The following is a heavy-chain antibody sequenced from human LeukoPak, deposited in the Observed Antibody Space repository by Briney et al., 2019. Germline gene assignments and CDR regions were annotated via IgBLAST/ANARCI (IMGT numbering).Heavy chain of an antibody. CDR1: GGSISGYY. CDR2: IYYSGST. J-gene: IGHJ6*02. V-gene: IGHV4-59*01. Sequence: SETLSLTCTVSGGSISGYYWSWIRQPPGKGLEWIGYIYYSGSTKYNPSLKSRVTMSVDSSKNQFSLNLSSVIAADTALYYCAKISSSIYYGMDVWGQGTKVTVSS. CDR3: AKISSSIYYGMDV. D-gene: IGHD6-13*01.